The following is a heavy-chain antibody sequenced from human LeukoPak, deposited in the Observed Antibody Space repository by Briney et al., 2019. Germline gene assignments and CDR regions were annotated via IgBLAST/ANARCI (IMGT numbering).Heavy chain of an antibody. CDR2: IYYSGST. V-gene: IGHV4-30-4*08. J-gene: IGHJ3*02. Sequence: SETLSLTCTVSGGSISSGDYYWSWIRQPPGKGLEWIGYIYYSGSTYYNPSLKSRVTISVDTSKNQFSLKLSSVTAADTAVYYCARGAGGTIFGVVIIGSYDAFDIWGQGTVVTVSS. CDR3: ARGAGGTIFGVVIIGSYDAFDI. D-gene: IGHD3-3*01. CDR1: GGSISSGDYY.